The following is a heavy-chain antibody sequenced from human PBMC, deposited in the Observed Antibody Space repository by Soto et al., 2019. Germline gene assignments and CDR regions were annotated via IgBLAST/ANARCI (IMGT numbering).Heavy chain of an antibody. J-gene: IGHJ6*02. CDR3: VRDADETAIVPAPWLV. CDR1: GGSISSSHW. D-gene: IGHD2-21*02. Sequence: SETLSLTCAVSGGSISSSHWWGWVRQAPGKGLEWIGEIYHSGSTNYNPSLKSRTTMSVDKSKNQFSVNLSSVTAADTAVYYCVRDADETAIVPAPWLVWGRGTMVTVSS. CDR2: IYHSGST. V-gene: IGHV4-4*02.